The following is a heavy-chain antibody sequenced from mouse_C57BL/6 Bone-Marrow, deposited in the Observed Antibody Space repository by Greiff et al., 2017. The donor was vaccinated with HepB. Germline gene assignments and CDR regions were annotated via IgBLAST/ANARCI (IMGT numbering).Heavy chain of an antibody. CDR3: ARSSRQLRLRYYFDY. CDR2: IRNKANGYTT. CDR1: GFTFTDYY. J-gene: IGHJ2*01. V-gene: IGHV7-3*01. D-gene: IGHD3-2*02. Sequence: EVKLMESGGGLVQPGGSLSLSCAASGFTFTDYYMSWVRQPPGKALEWLGFIRNKANGYTTEYSASVKGRFTISRDNSQSILYLQMNALRAEDSATYYCARSSRQLRLRYYFDYWGQGTTLTVSS.